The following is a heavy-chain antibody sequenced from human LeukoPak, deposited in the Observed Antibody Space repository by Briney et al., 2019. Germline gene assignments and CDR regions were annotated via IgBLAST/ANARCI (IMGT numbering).Heavy chain of an antibody. J-gene: IGHJ4*02. Sequence: SETLSLTCGVSGDSIRSSIYYWGWIRQPPGKGLEWIGSVYYDGSAYYNPSLKSRVTISVDTSKNQLSLKLSSVTAADTAVYYCARPLTRGGTYYIWGQGTLVTVSS. CDR1: GDSIRSSIYY. CDR2: VYYDGSA. V-gene: IGHV4-39*01. CDR3: ARPLTRGGTYYI. D-gene: IGHD1-26*01.